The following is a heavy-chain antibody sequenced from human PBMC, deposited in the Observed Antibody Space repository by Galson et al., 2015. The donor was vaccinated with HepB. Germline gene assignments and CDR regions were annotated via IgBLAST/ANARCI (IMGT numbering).Heavy chain of an antibody. CDR2: IDWDDDK. CDR3: ARLRGYCSGGSCYSGAFDI. CDR1: GFSLSTSGMC. V-gene: IGHV2-70*11. Sequence: PALVKPTQTLTLTCTFSGFSLSTSGMCVSWIRQPPGKALEWLARIDWDDDKYYSTSLKTRLTISKDTSKNQVVLTMTNMDPVDTATYYCARLRGYCSGGSCYSGAFDIWGQGTMVTASS. J-gene: IGHJ3*02. D-gene: IGHD2-15*01.